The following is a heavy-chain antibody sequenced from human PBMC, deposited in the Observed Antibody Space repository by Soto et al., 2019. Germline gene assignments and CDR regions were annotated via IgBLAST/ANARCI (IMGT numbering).Heavy chain of an antibody. CDR2: VSSSSNTI. CDR3: ARHPSPGLVWVHYFYAMDV. J-gene: IGHJ6*02. V-gene: IGHV3-48*02. CDR1: GFTVSSYS. Sequence: EVQLVESGGDLVQPGGSLRLSCAASGFTVSSYSMNWVRQAPGKGLEGISYVSSSSNTIYYADSVKGRFTISSDNAKNSLFLQMNRLRYEDAAVYYCARHPSPGLVWVHYFYAMDVWGLGTTVSVSS. D-gene: IGHD1-26*01.